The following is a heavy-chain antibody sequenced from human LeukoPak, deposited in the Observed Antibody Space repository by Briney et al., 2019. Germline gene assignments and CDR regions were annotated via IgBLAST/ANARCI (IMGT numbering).Heavy chain of an antibody. CDR1: GGSISSSGYY. V-gene: IGHV4-39*02. J-gene: IGHJ5*02. CDR2: IYQSGST. CDR3: ARDPKNDCLLGSWCDP. Sequence: PSETLSLTCTVSGGSISSSGYYWGWIRQPPGKGLEWIGRIYQSGSTYYNSSLKSRVTVSADTSKNQFSLRLTSVTAADTAVYYCARDPKNDCLLGSWCDPWGQGTLVTVSS. D-gene: IGHD2-21*02.